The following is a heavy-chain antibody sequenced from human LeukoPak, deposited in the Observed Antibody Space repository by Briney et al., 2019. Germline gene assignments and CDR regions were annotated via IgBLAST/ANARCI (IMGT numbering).Heavy chain of an antibody. D-gene: IGHD3-10*01. Sequence: GGTLRLSCAASGFTFSSYGMSWVRQAPGKGLEWVSAISGSGGSTYYADSVKGRFTISRDNSKNTLYLQMNSLRAEDTAVYYCAKDQMVRGVNPWGQGTLVTVSS. CDR3: AKDQMVRGVNP. CDR2: ISGSGGST. J-gene: IGHJ5*02. V-gene: IGHV3-23*01. CDR1: GFTFSSYG.